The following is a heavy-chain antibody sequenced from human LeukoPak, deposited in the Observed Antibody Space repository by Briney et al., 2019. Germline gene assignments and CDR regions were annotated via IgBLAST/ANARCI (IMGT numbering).Heavy chain of an antibody. D-gene: IGHD2-2*01. CDR2: ISGSGDNT. V-gene: IGHV3-23*01. CDR1: GFTFNNYA. Sequence: GAFLRLSCAASGFTFNNYAMSWVRQAPGKGLEWVSGISGSGDNTYYADSVKGRFTISKDNSKNTMYLEMNSLRADDTAIYYCAKVGPAAARDYWGQGTLVTVSS. CDR3: AKVGPAAARDY. J-gene: IGHJ4*02.